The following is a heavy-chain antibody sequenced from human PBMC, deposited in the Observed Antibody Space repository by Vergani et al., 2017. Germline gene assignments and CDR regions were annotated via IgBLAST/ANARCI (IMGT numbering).Heavy chain of an antibody. Sequence: QVQLQESGPGLVKPSQTLSLTCTVSGGPINSHNYYWSWIRQPAGKGLDWIGRIHTSGSTNYNPPLKSRVTMSEDTSKNQFSLNLTSVTAADTAVYFCARGSCLGGSCYKPLFDYLGQGSMVTVSS. CDR1: GGPINSHNYY. CDR2: IHTSGST. CDR3: ARGSCLGGSCYKPLFDY. J-gene: IGHJ4*02. D-gene: IGHD2-15*01. V-gene: IGHV4-61*02.